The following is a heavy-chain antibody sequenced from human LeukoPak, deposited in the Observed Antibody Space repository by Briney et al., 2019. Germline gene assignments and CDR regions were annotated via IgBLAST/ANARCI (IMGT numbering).Heavy chain of an antibody. J-gene: IGHJ4*02. CDR3: ARGTLGIAAAVGH. CDR2: MNPNSGNA. V-gene: IGHV1-8*01. D-gene: IGHD6-13*01. Sequence: ASVKVSCKASVYTFTSYDINWVRQATGQGLEWMGWMNPNSGNAGYAQKFQGRVTMTRNTSISTAYMELSSLRSEDTAVYYCARGTLGIAAAVGHWGQGTLVTVSS. CDR1: VYTFTSYD.